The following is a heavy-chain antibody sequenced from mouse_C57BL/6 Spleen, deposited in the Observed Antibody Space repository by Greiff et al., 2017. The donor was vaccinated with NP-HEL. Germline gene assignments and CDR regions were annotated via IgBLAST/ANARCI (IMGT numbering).Heavy chain of an antibody. V-gene: IGHV1-64*01. CDR2: IHPNSGST. CDR3: ARSSYGSTGYFDY. CDR1: GYTFTSYW. D-gene: IGHD1-1*01. J-gene: IGHJ2*01. Sequence: QVQLQQPGAELVKPGASVKLSCKASGYTFTSYWMHWVKQRPGQGLEWIGMIHPNSGSTNYNEKFKSKATLTVDKSSSTAYMQLSSLTSEDSAVYYCARSSYGSTGYFDYWGQGTTLTVSS.